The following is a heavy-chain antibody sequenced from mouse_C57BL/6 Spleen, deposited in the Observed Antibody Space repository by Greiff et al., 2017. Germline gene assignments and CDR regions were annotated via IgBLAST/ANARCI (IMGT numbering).Heavy chain of an antibody. CDR2: IYPGSGST. CDR3: ARGTVVEGYFDV. V-gene: IGHV1-55*01. Sequence: QVQLQQPGAALVKPGASVKMSCKASGYTFTSYWITWVKQRPGQGLEWIGDIYPGSGSTNYNEKCKSKATLTVDTSSSTAYMPLSSLTSEDAAVYYCARGTVVEGYFDVGGTGTTVTVSS. D-gene: IGHD1-1*01. J-gene: IGHJ1*03. CDR1: GYTFTSYW.